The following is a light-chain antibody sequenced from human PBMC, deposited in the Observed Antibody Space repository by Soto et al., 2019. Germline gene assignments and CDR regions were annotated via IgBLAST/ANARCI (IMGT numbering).Light chain of an antibody. CDR1: QTVNNNY. V-gene: IGKV3-20*01. CDR2: GAS. CDR3: QQYGSSPWT. J-gene: IGKJ1*01. Sequence: EIVLTQSPGTLSLSPGERAILSCRASQTVNNNYLAWYQQKPGQAPRLLIYGASSRATGIPDRFSGSGSGTDFTLTISRLEPEDFAVYYCQQYGSSPWTFGQGTKVDIK.